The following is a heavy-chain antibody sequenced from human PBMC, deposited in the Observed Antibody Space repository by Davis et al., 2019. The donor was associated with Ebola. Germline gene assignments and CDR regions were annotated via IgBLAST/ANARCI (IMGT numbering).Heavy chain of an antibody. V-gene: IGHV1-69*13. D-gene: IGHD3-3*01. Sequence: SVKVSCKASGGTFSSYAISWVRQAPGQGLEWMGGIIPIFGTANYAQKFQGRVTITADESTSTAYMELSSLRSEDTAVYYCASREYYDFWSGQNYGMDVWGQGTTVTVSS. CDR1: GGTFSSYA. CDR2: IIPIFGTA. J-gene: IGHJ6*02. CDR3: ASREYYDFWSGQNYGMDV.